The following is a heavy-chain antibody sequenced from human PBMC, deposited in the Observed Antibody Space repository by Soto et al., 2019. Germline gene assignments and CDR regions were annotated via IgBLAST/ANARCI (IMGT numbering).Heavy chain of an antibody. CDR3: ARKPNLNYDFWSGIEPPDAFDI. V-gene: IGHV3-48*01. Sequence: EVQLVETGGGLVQPGGSLRLSCAASGFTFSSYSMNWVRQAPGKGLEWVSYISSSSSTIYYADSVKGRFTISRDNAKNSLYLQMNSLRAEDTAVYYCARKPNLNYDFWSGIEPPDAFDIWGQGTMVTVSS. CDR2: ISSSSSTI. J-gene: IGHJ3*02. CDR1: GFTFSSYS. D-gene: IGHD3-3*01.